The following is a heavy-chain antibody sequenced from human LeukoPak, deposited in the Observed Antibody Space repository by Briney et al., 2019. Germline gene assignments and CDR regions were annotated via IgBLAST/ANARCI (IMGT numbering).Heavy chain of an antibody. J-gene: IGHJ4*02. D-gene: IGHD3-10*01. V-gene: IGHV1-8*01. CDR3: ARGDFHSYYGSGSYNY. CDR1: GYTFTSYD. CDR2: MNPNTANT. Sequence: ASVKVSCKASGYTFTSYDINWVRQATGQGLEWMGWMNPNTANTGYAQKFQGRVTMTRNTSISTAYMELSSLRSEDTAVYYCARGDFHSYYGSGSYNYWGQGTLVTVSS.